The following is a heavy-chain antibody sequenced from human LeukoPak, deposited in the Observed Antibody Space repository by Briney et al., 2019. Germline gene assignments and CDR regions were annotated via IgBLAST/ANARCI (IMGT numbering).Heavy chain of an antibody. CDR2: IYHSGST. CDR3: ARGPPRYSNWFDP. D-gene: IGHD1-1*01. Sequence: SETLSLTCAVSGGSISSGGYSWSWIRQPPGKGLEWIGYIYHSGSTYYNPSFKSRVTISVDRSKNQFSLKLSSVTAADTAVYYCARGPPRYSNWFDPWGQGTLVTVSS. V-gene: IGHV4-30-2*01. J-gene: IGHJ5*02. CDR1: GGSISSGGYS.